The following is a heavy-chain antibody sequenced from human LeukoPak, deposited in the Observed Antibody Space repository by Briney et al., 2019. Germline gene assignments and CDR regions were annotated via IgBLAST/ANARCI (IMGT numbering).Heavy chain of an antibody. CDR1: GFTFSSYS. Sequence: GSLRLSCAASGFTFSSYSMNWVRQAPGKGLEWVSYTSSSSSTIYYADSVKGRFTISRDNAKNSLYLQMNSLRAEDTAVYYCARDPRIAAAGTNYFDYGGQGTLVTVSS. CDR3: ARDPRIAAAGTNYFDY. D-gene: IGHD6-13*01. V-gene: IGHV3-48*04. CDR2: TSSSSSTI. J-gene: IGHJ4*02.